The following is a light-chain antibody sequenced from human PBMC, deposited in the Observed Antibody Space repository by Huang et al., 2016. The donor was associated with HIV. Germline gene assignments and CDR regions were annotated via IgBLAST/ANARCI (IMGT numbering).Light chain of an antibody. CDR1: PSLLHTDGKTY. CDR3: MQGTHLPLT. Sequence: DVVMTKTQVSLSVTPVQAASISCKSSPSLLHTDGKTYLYWFLQKPVQSPQLLIYYFSRRFAGVPDRFRGSWSGTTFTLIISRVEAEDVGIYFCMQGTHLPLTFGGGTKVEIK. CDR2: YFS. J-gene: IGKJ4*01. V-gene: IGKV2-29*02.